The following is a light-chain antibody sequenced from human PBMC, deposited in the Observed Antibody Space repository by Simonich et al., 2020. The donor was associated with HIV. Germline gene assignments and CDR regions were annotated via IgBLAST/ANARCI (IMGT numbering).Light chain of an antibody. CDR2: GAS. V-gene: IGKV3-20*01. J-gene: IGKJ2*01. CDR1: PGVSNNF. CDR3: QQNGSSYT. Sequence: EIVLTQSPGTLSLSPGERATLPWRASPGVSNNFFAWYQQKADQAPRLLIYGASRSATGIPGRFSGSGSRTDFTLTISRLAPDDFAVYYCQQNGSSYTFGQGTKLEIK.